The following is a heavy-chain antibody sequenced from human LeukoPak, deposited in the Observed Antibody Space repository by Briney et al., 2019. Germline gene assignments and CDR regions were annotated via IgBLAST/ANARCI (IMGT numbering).Heavy chain of an antibody. J-gene: IGHJ4*02. CDR3: AKAGALAVAGNFDY. D-gene: IGHD6-19*01. CDR2: ISGSGGST. Sequence: PGGSLRLSCAASGFTFTSYAMSWVRQAPGKGLEWVSAISGSGGSTYYADSVKGRVTISRDNSKNTLYLQMNSLRAEDTAVYYCAKAGALAVAGNFDYWGQGTLVTVSS. V-gene: IGHV3-23*01. CDR1: GFTFTSYA.